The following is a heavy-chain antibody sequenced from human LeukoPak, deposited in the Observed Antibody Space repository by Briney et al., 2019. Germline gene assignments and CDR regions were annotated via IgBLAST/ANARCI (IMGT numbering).Heavy chain of an antibody. CDR1: GFTFSSYG. CDR2: IRYDGTNK. J-gene: IGHJ4*02. CDR3: ARARPSLSYYDSSGYYREFDY. Sequence: GGSLRLSCAASGFTFSSYGMHWVRQGPGKGLEWVAFIRYDGTNKYYADSLKGRFTISRDNSKNTLYLQMNSLRPEDTAVYYCARARPSLSYYDSSGYYREFDYWGQGTLVTVSS. V-gene: IGHV3-30*02. D-gene: IGHD3-22*01.